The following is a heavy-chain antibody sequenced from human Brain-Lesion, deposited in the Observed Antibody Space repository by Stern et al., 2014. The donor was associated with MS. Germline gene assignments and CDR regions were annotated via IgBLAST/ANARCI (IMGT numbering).Heavy chain of an antibody. D-gene: IGHD3-3*01. Sequence: VQLVESGAEVKKPGASVKVSCTTSGYIFTGYYIHWVRQAPGQGLEWMAWINPHTGGTQYAQKFQGRVTMSRDTSISTAYVELSSLTSDDTAVYYCARDQRGITIFGVVTDYYYLGMDVWGQGTTVTVSS. CDR1: GYIFTGYY. V-gene: IGHV1-2*02. CDR2: INPHTGGT. CDR3: ARDQRGITIFGVVTDYYYLGMDV. J-gene: IGHJ6*02.